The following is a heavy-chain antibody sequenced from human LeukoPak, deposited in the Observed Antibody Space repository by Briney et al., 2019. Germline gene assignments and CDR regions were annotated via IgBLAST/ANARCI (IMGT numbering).Heavy chain of an antibody. J-gene: IGHJ4*02. CDR1: GGSISSYY. Sequence: SETLSLTCTVSGGSISSYYWSWIRQPPGKGLEWIGYIYYSGSTNYNPSFKSRVTISVDTSKNQFSLKLSSVTAADTAVYYCARQEVYCSSTSCYARGYSYGTFFDYWGQGTLVTVSS. CDR3: ARQEVYCSSTSCYARGYSYGTFFDY. V-gene: IGHV4-59*08. CDR2: IYYSGST. D-gene: IGHD2-2*01.